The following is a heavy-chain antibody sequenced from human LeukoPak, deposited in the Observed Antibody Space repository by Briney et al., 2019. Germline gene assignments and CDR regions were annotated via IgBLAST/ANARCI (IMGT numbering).Heavy chain of an antibody. CDR3: ARADRYDYVWGSYPNY. CDR2: ISYDGSNK. D-gene: IGHD3-16*02. V-gene: IGHV3-30-3*01. Sequence: GGSLRLSCAASGFTFSLYTLHWVRQAPGKGLEWVAVISYDGSNKYYADSVKGRFTISRDNSKNTLYLQMNSLRAEDTAVYYCARADRYDYVWGSYPNYWGQGTLVTVSS. J-gene: IGHJ4*02. CDR1: GFTFSLYT.